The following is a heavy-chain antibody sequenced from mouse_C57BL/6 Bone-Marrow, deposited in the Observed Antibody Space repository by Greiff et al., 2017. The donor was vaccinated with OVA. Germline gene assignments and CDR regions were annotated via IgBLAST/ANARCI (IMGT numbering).Heavy chain of an antibody. CDR3: ARRILMRGMDY. CDR1: GYTFTSYT. CDR2: INPSSGYT. Sequence: VKLVESGAELARPGASVKMSCKASGYTFTSYTMHWVKQRPGQGLEWIGYINPSSGYTKYNQKFKDKATLTADKSSSTAYMQLSSLTSEDSAVYYCARRILMRGMDYWGQGTSVTVSS. V-gene: IGHV1-4*01. D-gene: IGHD2-3*01. J-gene: IGHJ4*01.